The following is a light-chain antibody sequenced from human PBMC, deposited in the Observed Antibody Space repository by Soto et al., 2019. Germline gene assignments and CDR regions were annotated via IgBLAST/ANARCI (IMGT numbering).Light chain of an antibody. CDR2: GVS. CDR1: TSDIDLYDL. Sequence: QSVLTQPASVSGSPGQSITISCTGTTSDIDLYDLVSWYRQYPGKAPKLIIYGVSKRPSGVSDRFSGSKSGNTASPTISGLQAEDEADYYCCSYAGFTTYVFGSGTKVTVL. V-gene: IGLV2-23*02. CDR3: CSYAGFTTYV. J-gene: IGLJ1*01.